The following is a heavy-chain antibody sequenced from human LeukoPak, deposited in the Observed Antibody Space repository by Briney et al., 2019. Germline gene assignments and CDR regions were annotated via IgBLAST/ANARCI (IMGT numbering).Heavy chain of an antibody. CDR3: ARGQLGSSGWYGY. CDR2: INWNGGST. D-gene: IGHD6-19*01. J-gene: IGHJ4*02. V-gene: IGHV3-20*04. Sequence: GGSLRLSCAASGYTFDDYGMSWVLQAPGKGLEWVSGINWNGGSTGYADSVKGRFTISRDNAKNSLYLQMNSLRAEDTALYYCARGQLGSSGWYGYWGQGTLVTVSS. CDR1: GYTFDDYG.